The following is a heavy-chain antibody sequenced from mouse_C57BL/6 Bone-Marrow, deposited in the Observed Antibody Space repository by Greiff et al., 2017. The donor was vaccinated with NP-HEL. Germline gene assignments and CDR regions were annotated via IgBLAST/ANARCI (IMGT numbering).Heavy chain of an antibody. CDR2: IRNKANNHAT. V-gene: IGHV6-6*01. CDR3: TVYYSNGFAY. Sequence: EVTLVESGGGLVQPGGSMKLSCAASGFTFSDAWMDWVRQSPEKGLEWVAEIRNKANNHATYYAESVKGRFTISRDDSKSSVYLQMNSLRAEDTGIYYCTVYYSNGFAYWGQGTLVTVSA. CDR1: GFTFSDAW. J-gene: IGHJ3*01. D-gene: IGHD2-5*01.